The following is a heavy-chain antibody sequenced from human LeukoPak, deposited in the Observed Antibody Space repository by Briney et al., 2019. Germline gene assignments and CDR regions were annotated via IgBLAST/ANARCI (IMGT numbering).Heavy chain of an antibody. D-gene: IGHD5-24*01. CDR3: TTDLGWLLDAFDI. Sequence: GGSLRLSCAASGFTFSSYGMHWVRQAPGKGLEWVAFIRYDGSNKYYADSVKGRFTISRDNSKNTLYLQMNSLKTEDTAVYYCTTDLGWLLDAFDIWGQGTMVTVSS. CDR2: IRYDGSNK. V-gene: IGHV3-30*02. J-gene: IGHJ3*02. CDR1: GFTFSSYG.